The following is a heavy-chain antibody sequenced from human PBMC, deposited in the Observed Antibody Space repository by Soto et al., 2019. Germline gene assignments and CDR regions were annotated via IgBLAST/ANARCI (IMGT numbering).Heavy chain of an antibody. CDR1: SGPDRSHN. V-gene: IGHV4-59*08. D-gene: IGHD4-17*01. CDR3: VRQGIDYLHGLVDV. J-gene: IGHJ6*02. CDR2: VYYTGDT. Sequence: QVQLQQSGPRLVKPSETLSLTCTVSSGPDRSHNWGWIRQPPGRGLEWIGYVYYTGDTAYNPSLRGRVTISADTSTNDISLTXNSVTAADTAVYYCVRQGIDYLHGLVDVWGQGTTVSVSS.